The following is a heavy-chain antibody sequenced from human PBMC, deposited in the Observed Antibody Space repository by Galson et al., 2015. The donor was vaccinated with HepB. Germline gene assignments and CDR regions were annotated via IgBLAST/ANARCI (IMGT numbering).Heavy chain of an antibody. CDR1: GGSISTSSYY. CDR3: TRSSDMVATYY. CDR2: FYYSGTT. V-gene: IGHV4-39*01. Sequence: ETLSLTCTVSGGSISTSSYYWGWIRQPPGKGLEWVGSFYYSGTTYYNPSLKSRVIISVDTSKNQFSLKLSSVTAADTAVFYCTRSSDMVATYYWGQGTLVTVSS. J-gene: IGHJ4*02. D-gene: IGHD5-12*01.